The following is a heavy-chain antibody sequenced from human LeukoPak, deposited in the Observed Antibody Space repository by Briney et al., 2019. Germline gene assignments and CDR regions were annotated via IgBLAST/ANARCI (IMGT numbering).Heavy chain of an antibody. D-gene: IGHD4-11*01. Sequence: SETLSLTCIVSGGFVYTGSSYWGWIRQPPGKGLEWIGAMFYSWSTYYNPSLKSRVTISVDTSKNQFSLKLSSVTAADTAVYYCARAPILAVTTRAFDIWGQGTMVTVSS. CDR1: GGFVYTGSSY. CDR2: MFYSWST. V-gene: IGHV4-39*07. J-gene: IGHJ3*02. CDR3: ARAPILAVTTRAFDI.